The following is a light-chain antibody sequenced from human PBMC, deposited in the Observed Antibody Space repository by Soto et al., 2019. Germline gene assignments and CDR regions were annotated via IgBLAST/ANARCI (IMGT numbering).Light chain of an antibody. CDR1: ESLITKA. V-gene: IGKV3-20*01. CDR3: QQYYTYPRT. CDR2: GAF. J-gene: IGKJ1*01. Sequence: EIVLTQSPGTLSLSPGETATVSCRATESLITKALAWYQQKPGQAPRLLIYGAFTRDAAIPDRFNGSGSGTDFALTISRLELEDSAVYYCQQYYTYPRTFGQGTKVEIK.